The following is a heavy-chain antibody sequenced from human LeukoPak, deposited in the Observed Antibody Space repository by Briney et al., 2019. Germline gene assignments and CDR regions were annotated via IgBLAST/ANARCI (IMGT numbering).Heavy chain of an antibody. D-gene: IGHD5-18*01. J-gene: IGHJ6*04. CDR1: GFTFSSYE. V-gene: IGHV3-48*03. CDR2: ISSSGSTI. CDR3: ARDDSIMDTAMAAYYYYYGMDV. Sequence: GSLRLSCAASGFTFSSYEMNWVRQAPGKGLEWVSYISSSGSTIYYADSVEGRFTISRDNAKNSLYLQMNSLRAEDTAVYYCARDDSIMDTAMAAYYYYYGMDVWGKGTTVTVSS.